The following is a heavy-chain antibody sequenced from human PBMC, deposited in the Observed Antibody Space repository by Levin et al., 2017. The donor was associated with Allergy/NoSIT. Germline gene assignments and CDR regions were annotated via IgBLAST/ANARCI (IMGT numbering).Heavy chain of an antibody. V-gene: IGHV1-46*01. J-gene: IGHJ4*02. D-gene: IGHD3-22*01. CDR1: GYTFTSYY. CDR3: AREPRDYYDSSGYPASEFDY. CDR2: INPSGGST. Sequence: GESLKISCKASGYTFTSYYMHWVRQAPGQGLEWMGIINPSGGSTSYAQKFQGRVTMTRDTSTSTVYMELSSLRSEDTAVYYCAREPRDYYDSSGYPASEFDYWGQETLVTVSS.